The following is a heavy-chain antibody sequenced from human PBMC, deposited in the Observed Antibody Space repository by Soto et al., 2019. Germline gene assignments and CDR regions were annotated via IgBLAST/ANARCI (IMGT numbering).Heavy chain of an antibody. CDR2: IYPGDSDS. J-gene: IGHJ5*02. CDR1: GYNFATYW. D-gene: IGHD4-17*01. V-gene: IGHV5-51*01. Sequence: GESLKISCQGFGYNFATYWIAWVRQMPGRGLEYMGIIYPGDSDSRYSPSFQGQVTFSVDKSISTAYLHWSSLKASDTAMYYCARHGFYGDYASNYFDPWGQGTLVTSPQ. CDR3: ARHGFYGDYASNYFDP.